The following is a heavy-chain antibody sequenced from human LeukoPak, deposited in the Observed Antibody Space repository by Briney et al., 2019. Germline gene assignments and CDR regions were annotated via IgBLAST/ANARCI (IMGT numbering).Heavy chain of an antibody. Sequence: SETLSLTCTVSGGSISSYYWSWIRQPAGKGLEWIGRIYTSGSTNYNPSLKSRVTMSVDTSKNQFSLKLSSVTAADTAVYYCAREGYYDFWSEYYYYYMDVWGKGTTVTVSS. D-gene: IGHD3-3*01. J-gene: IGHJ6*03. CDR3: AREGYYDFWSEYYYYYMDV. V-gene: IGHV4-4*07. CDR1: GGSISSYY. CDR2: IYTSGST.